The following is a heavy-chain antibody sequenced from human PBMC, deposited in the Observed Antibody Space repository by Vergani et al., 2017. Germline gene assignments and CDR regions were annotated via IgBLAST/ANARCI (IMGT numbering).Heavy chain of an antibody. V-gene: IGHV4-61*02. CDR3: ARRRAWLHYGMDV. CDR2: IYTSGST. D-gene: IGHD5-12*01. Sequence: QVQLQESGPGLVKPSQTLSLTCTVSGGSISSGSYYWSWIRQPAGKGLEWIGRIYTSGSTNYNPSLKSRVTISVDTSKNQFSLKLSSVTAADTAVFYCARRRAWLHYGMDVWGQGTTVTVSS. CDR1: GGSISSGSYY. J-gene: IGHJ6*02.